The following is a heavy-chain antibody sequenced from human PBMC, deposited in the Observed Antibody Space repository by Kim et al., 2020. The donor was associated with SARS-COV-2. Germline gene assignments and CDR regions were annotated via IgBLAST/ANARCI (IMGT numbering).Heavy chain of an antibody. CDR3: AKDIGPLGGVVTAYQGYGMDV. CDR2: ISWNSGSI. J-gene: IGHJ6*02. D-gene: IGHD2-21*02. V-gene: IGHV3-9*01. Sequence: GGSLRLSCAASGFTFDDYAMHWVRQAPGKGLEWVSGISWNSGSIGYADSVKGRFTISRDNAKNSLYLQMNSLRAEDTALYYCAKDIGPLGGVVTAYQGYGMDVWGQGTTVTVSS. CDR1: GFTFDDYA.